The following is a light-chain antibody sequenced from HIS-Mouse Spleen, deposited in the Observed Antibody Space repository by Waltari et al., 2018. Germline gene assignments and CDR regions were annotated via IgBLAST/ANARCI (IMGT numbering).Light chain of an antibody. V-gene: IGKV3-15*01. J-gene: IGKJ1*01. CDR1: HSVSSN. Sequence: EIVMTQSPATLSVSLGERATPRCRASHSVSSNLAWYQQKPGQAPRLLIYGASTRATGIPARFSGSGSGTEFTLTISSMQSEDFAVYYCQQYNNWPRTFGQGTKVEIK. CDR3: QQYNNWPRT. CDR2: GAS.